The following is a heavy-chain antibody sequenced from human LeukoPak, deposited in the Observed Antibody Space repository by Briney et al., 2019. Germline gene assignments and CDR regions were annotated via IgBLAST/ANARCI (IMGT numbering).Heavy chain of an antibody. J-gene: IGHJ4*02. CDR2: IKSKSDGGIK. CDR3: ATGRSGYFDS. V-gene: IGHV3-15*01. Sequence: PGGSLRLSCGASGLTLSNAWMTWVRQAPGKGLEWVARIKSKSDGGIKDYAAPVKGTFTISRDDSENTVYLQMNSLKIEDTAVYYCATGRSGYFDSWGQGTLVFVSS. CDR1: GLTLSNAW.